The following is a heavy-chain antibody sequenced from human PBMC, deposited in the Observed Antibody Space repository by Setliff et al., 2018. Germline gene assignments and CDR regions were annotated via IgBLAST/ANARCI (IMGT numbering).Heavy chain of an antibody. CDR1: GDSINSGTYY. CDR2: IYTGGST. Sequence: KTSETLSLTCSVSGDSINSGTYYWSWFRQSAGKGLEWIGRIYTGGSTNYNPSLKSRVTISLDTSKNHFSLTLTSVTAADTAVYYCARGRGLEWLPESWFDPWGQGTLVT. J-gene: IGHJ5*02. CDR3: ARGRGLEWLPESWFDP. D-gene: IGHD3-3*01. V-gene: IGHV4-61*02.